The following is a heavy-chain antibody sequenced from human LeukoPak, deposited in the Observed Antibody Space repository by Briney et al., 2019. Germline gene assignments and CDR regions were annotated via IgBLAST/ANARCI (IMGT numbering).Heavy chain of an antibody. CDR1: GFTVSSNY. Sequence: PGGSLRLSCAASGFTVSSNYMSWVRQAPGKGLEWGSVIYSGGTTYYADSVKGRFTISRDNSKNTLYLQMNRLRAEDTAVYYWARDLSSSWGGGMDVWGKGTTVTVSS. D-gene: IGHD6-13*01. J-gene: IGHJ6*04. CDR3: ARDLSSSWGGGMDV. V-gene: IGHV3-53*01. CDR2: IYSGGTT.